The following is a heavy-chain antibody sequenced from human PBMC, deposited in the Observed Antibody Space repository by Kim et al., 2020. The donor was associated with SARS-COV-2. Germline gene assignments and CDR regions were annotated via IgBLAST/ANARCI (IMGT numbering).Heavy chain of an antibody. J-gene: IGHJ4*02. CDR2: T. Sequence: TIYAQKFQGRVTMPEDTSTDTAYMELSSLSSEDTAVYYCATRDEVALFDYWGQGTLVTVSS. CDR3: ATRDEVALFDY. V-gene: IGHV1-24*01.